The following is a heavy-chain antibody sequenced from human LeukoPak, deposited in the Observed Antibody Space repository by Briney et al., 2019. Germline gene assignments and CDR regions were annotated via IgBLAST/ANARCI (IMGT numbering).Heavy chain of an antibody. V-gene: IGHV3-21*01. D-gene: IGHD2-2*01. J-gene: IGHJ4*02. Sequence: GGSLRLSCAASGFTFRSYSMNWVSQPPGKGLEWVSSISTGSSYTYYADSVKGRFTISRDNAKNSLYLQMNSLRAEDTAVYYCARVSGVVPAATLDFWGQGALVTVSS. CDR3: ARVSGVVPAATLDF. CDR2: ISTGSSYT. CDR1: GFTFRSYS.